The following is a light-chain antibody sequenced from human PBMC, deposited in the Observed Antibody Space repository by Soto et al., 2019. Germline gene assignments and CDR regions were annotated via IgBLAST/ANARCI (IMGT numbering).Light chain of an antibody. J-gene: IGKJ1*01. V-gene: IGKV3-20*01. CDR1: QSVTSNY. CDR3: QKYGSSPGT. CDR2: GAS. Sequence: IVLTQSPGTLSLSPGERANLSRRASQSVTSNYLAWYQQRPGQAPRLLIFGASIRATGLPDRFSGSGSGTDFTLTISRLEPEDFAVYYCQKYGSSPGTFGQGTKVDIK.